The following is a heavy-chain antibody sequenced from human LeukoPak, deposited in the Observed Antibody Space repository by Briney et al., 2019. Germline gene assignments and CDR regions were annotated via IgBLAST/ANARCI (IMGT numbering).Heavy chain of an antibody. D-gene: IGHD3-10*01. Sequence: RRSLRLSCAASGFTFSSYGMHWVRQAPGKGLEWVAVIWYDGSNKYYADSVEGRFTISRDNSKNTLYLQMNSLRAEDTAVYYCARNLDYYGSGSYSQPDYWGQGTLVTVSS. V-gene: IGHV3-33*01. CDR2: IWYDGSNK. CDR3: ARNLDYYGSGSYSQPDY. J-gene: IGHJ4*02. CDR1: GFTFSSYG.